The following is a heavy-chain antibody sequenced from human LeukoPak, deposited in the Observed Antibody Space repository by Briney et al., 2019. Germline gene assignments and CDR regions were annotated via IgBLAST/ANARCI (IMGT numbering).Heavy chain of an antibody. CDR1: GFSFSDYY. D-gene: IGHD3-22*01. J-gene: IGHJ4*02. CDR2: ISSSGSTI. V-gene: IGHV3-11*04. Sequence: GGSLRLSCAVSGFSFSDYYMSWIRQAPGKGLEWVSDISSSGSTIHHADSMKGRLTISRDNAKNSLYLQMNSLRAEDTAVYYCARVLHKRNYDSSDYYGYWGQGILVTVSS. CDR3: ARVLHKRNYDSSDYYGY.